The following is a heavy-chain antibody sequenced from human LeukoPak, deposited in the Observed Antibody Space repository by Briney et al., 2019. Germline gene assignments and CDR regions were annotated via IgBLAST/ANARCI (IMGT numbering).Heavy chain of an antibody. CDR2: VNPNNGVP. J-gene: IGHJ5*02. Sequence: ASVKVSCKASGYTFTGYYMHWVRQAPGQGLEWMGRVNPNNGVPNYAQKFQGRVTMTRDTAISTFYMELSSLRSDDTAVYFCAREVGYSTSYYGRFDPWGQGTLVIVSS. CDR1: GYTFTGYY. V-gene: IGHV1-2*06. CDR3: AREVGYSTSYYGRFDP. D-gene: IGHD2/OR15-2a*01.